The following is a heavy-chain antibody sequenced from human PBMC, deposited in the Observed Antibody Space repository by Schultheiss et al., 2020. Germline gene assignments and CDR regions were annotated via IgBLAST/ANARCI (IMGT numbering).Heavy chain of an antibody. Sequence: SATLSLTCTVSGDSISTSSHYWAWIRQRPGKGLEWIGNIDYSGNADYKPSLRSRVTISVDTSKNQFSLKLSSVTAADTAVYYCAREYGDWDQGDYYYYMDVWGKGTTVTGSS. D-gene: IGHD4-17*01. V-gene: IGHV4-39*02. CDR1: GDSISTSSHY. J-gene: IGHJ6*03. CDR2: IDYSGNA. CDR3: AREYGDWDQGDYYYYMDV.